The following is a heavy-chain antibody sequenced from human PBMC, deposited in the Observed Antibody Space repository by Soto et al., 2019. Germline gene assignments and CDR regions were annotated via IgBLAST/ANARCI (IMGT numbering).Heavy chain of an antibody. CDR3: ARDPRLRGGFDY. D-gene: IGHD4-17*01. CDR2: ISAYNGNT. V-gene: IGHV1-18*04. J-gene: IGHJ4*02. CDR1: GYTFTSYC. Sequence: ASVNVSCKSSGYTFTSYCSSWVRQAPGQGLEWMGWISAYNGNTNYAQKLQGRVTMTTDTSTSTAYMELRSLRSDDTAVYYCARDPRLRGGFDYWGQGTLVTVSS.